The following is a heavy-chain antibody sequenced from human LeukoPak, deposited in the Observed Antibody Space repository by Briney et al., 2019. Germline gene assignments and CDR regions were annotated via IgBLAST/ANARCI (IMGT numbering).Heavy chain of an antibody. CDR3: VRVGGASSILSAFDI. V-gene: IGHV4-31*03. D-gene: IGHD6-6*01. J-gene: IGHJ3*02. Sequence: SETLSLTCTVSGGSISSGGYYWSWIRQHPGKGLEWIGYIYYSGSTYYNPSLKSRVTISVDTSKNQFSLKLSSVTAADTAVYYCVRVGGASSILSAFDIWGQGTMVTVSS. CDR2: IYYSGST. CDR1: GGSISSGGYY.